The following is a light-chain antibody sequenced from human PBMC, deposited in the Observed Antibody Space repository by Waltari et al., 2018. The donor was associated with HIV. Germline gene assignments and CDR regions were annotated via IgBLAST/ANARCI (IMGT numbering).Light chain of an antibody. CDR2: EGI. Sequence: QSALTQPASVSGSPGQSITISCTGSSSDVGSYNLVSWYQQHPGKAPKLMIYEGINRPSGISNRFSGSKSVNTASLTISGLQAEDEADYYCCSYAGSSNWVFGGGTKLTVL. V-gene: IGLV2-23*01. CDR1: SSDVGSYNL. CDR3: CSYAGSSNWV. J-gene: IGLJ3*02.